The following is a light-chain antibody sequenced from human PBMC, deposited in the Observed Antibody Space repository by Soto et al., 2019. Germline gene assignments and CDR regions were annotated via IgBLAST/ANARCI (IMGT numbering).Light chain of an antibody. J-gene: IGLJ3*02. Sequence: QSALTQPASVSGSPGQSITISCTGTSSDVGGYNYVSWYQQHPGKAPKLMVYDVSNRPSGVANRFSGSKSDNTASLTISGLQAEDEADYYCRSYSSSSIWVFGGGTKLTVL. CDR2: DVS. CDR1: SSDVGGYNY. CDR3: RSYSSSSIWV. V-gene: IGLV2-14*03.